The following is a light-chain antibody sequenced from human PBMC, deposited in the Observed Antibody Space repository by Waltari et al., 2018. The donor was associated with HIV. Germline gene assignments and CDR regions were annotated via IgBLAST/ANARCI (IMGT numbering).Light chain of an antibody. V-gene: IGLV2-14*03. CDR3: SSYTSSSTLYVV. Sequence: QSALTQPPPVSGSPGPAITLSCPGPSRAVGGYNLASRYQHHPGKAPKPMIYDVSYRPSGVSNRFSGSKSGNTASLTISGLQAEDEADYYCSSYTSSSTLYVVFGGGTKLTVL. CDR1: SRAVGGYNL. CDR2: DVS. J-gene: IGLJ2*01.